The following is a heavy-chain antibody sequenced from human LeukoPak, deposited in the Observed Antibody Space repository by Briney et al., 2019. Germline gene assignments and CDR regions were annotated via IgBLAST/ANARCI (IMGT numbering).Heavy chain of an antibody. V-gene: IGHV1-69*06. Sequence: SVKVSCKASGGTFSSYAISWVRQAPGQGLEWMGGIIPIFGTANYAQKFQGRVTITADKSTSTAYMELSSLRSEDTAVYYCARDNGVVAARSGYGYWGQGTLVAVSS. J-gene: IGHJ4*02. CDR1: GGTFSSYA. CDR2: IIPIFGTA. D-gene: IGHD2-15*01. CDR3: ARDNGVVAARSGYGY.